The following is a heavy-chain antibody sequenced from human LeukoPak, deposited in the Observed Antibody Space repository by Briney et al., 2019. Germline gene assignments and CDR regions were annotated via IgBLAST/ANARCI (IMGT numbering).Heavy chain of an antibody. J-gene: IGHJ4*02. V-gene: IGHV4-34*01. CDR3: ARGFPRITIFGVFHRQLYYFDY. CDR1: GGSFSGYY. Sequence: SETLSLTCAVYGGSFSGYYWSWIRQPPGKGLEWIGGINHSGSTNYNPSLKSRVTISVDTSKNQFSLKLSSVAAADTAVYYCARGFPRITIFGVFHRQLYYFDYWGQGTLVTVSS. D-gene: IGHD3-3*01. CDR2: INHSGST.